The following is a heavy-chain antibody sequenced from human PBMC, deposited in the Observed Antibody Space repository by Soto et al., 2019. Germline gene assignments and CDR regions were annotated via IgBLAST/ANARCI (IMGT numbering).Heavy chain of an antibody. CDR1: GYTFTGYY. D-gene: IGHD3-10*01. J-gene: IGHJ6*03. CDR2: INPNSGGT. V-gene: IGHV1-2*04. Sequence: ASVKVSCKASGYTFTGYYIHWVRQAPGQGLEWMGWINPNSGGTNYAQKFQGWVTMTRDTSISTAYMELSRLRSDDTAVYYCARGVVRGVITDYYYYMDVWGKGTTVTVSS. CDR3: ARGVVRGVITDYYYYMDV.